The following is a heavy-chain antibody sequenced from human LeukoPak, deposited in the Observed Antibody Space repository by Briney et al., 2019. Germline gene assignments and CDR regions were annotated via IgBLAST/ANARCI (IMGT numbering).Heavy chain of an antibody. V-gene: IGHV4-34*01. J-gene: IGHJ5*02. CDR2: INHSGST. D-gene: IGHD3-10*01. CDR3: ARHYYGSGSYYRWPFDP. CDR1: GGSFSGYY. Sequence: SETLSLTCAVYGGSFSGYYWSWIRQPPGKGLEWIGEINHSGSTNYNPSLKSRVTISVDTSKNQFSLKLSSVTAADTAVYYCARHYYGSGSYYRWPFDPWGQGTLVTVSS.